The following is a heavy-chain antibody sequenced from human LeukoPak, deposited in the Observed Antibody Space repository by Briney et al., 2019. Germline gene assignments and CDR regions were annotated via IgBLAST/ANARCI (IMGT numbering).Heavy chain of an antibody. CDR3: ARVLRYFDWFDY. CDR2: INHSGST. CDR1: GGSFSGYY. D-gene: IGHD3-9*01. Sequence: TSETLSLTCAVYGGSFSGYYWSWIRQPPGKGLEWIGEINHSGSTNYNPSLKSRVTISVDTSKNQFSLKLSSVTAADTAVYYCARVLRYFDWFDYWGQGTLVTVSS. J-gene: IGHJ4*02. V-gene: IGHV4-34*01.